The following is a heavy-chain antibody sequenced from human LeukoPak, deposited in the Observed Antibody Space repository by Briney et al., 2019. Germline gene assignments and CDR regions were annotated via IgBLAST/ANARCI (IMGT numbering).Heavy chain of an antibody. CDR2: IWYDGSNK. D-gene: IGHD6-19*01. CDR1: GFTFSSYG. Sequence: PGGSLRLSCAASGFTFSSYGMHWVRQAPGKGLERVAVIWYDGSNKYYADSVKGRFTISRDNSKNTLYLQMNSLRAEDTGVYYCARGMGYSSGWPEYFDYWRQGTLVTVSS. V-gene: IGHV3-33*01. J-gene: IGHJ4*02. CDR3: ARGMGYSSGWPEYFDY.